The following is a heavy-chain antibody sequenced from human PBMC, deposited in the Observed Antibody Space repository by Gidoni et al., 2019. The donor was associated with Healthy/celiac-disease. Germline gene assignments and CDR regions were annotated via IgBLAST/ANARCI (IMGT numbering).Heavy chain of an antibody. CDR1: GGSISSYY. CDR3: AREYGDYEDRFDY. CDR2: IYYSGST. D-gene: IGHD4-17*01. J-gene: IGHJ4*02. Sequence: QVQLQESGPGLVKPSETLSLTCTVSGGSISSYYWSWIRQPPGKGLEWIGYIYYSGSTNYNPALKSRVTISVDTSKNQCSLKLSSVTAADTAVYYCAREYGDYEDRFDYWGQGTLVTVSS. V-gene: IGHV4-59*12.